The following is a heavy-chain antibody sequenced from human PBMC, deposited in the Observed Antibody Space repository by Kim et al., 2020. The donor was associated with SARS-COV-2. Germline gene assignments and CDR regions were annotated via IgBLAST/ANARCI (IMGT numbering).Heavy chain of an antibody. CDR2: IKSKTDGGTT. Sequence: GGSLRLSCAASGFTFSNAWMSWVRQAPGKGLEWVGRIKSKTDGGTTDYAAPVKGRFTISRDDSKNTLYLQMNSLKTEDTAVYYCTTEDIVVVPAAPWGQGTLVTVSS. CDR1: GFTFSNAW. D-gene: IGHD2-2*01. J-gene: IGHJ4*02. V-gene: IGHV3-15*01. CDR3: TTEDIVVVPAAP.